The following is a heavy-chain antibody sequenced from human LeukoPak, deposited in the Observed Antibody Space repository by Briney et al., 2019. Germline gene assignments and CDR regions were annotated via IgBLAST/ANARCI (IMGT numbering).Heavy chain of an antibody. CDR3: AKGTPYYYDSSGYPGEDFDY. J-gene: IGHJ4*02. D-gene: IGHD3-22*01. V-gene: IGHV3-30*02. CDR2: IRYDGSNK. Sequence: PGGSLRLSCAASGFTFSSYGMHWVRQAPGKGLEWVAFIRYDGSNKYYADSVKGRFTISRDNSKNTLYLQMNSLRAEDTAVYYCAKGTPYYYDSSGYPGEDFDYWGQGTLVTVSS. CDR1: GFTFSSYG.